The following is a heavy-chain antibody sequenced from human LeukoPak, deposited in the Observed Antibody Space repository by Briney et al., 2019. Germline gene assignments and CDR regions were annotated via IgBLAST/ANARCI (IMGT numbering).Heavy chain of an antibody. CDR2: ISYSGST. J-gene: IGHJ4*02. D-gene: IGHD3-10*01. CDR3: AREMYGSGSYYTDY. V-gene: IGHV4-59*01. CDR1: GDPISDDY. Sequence: PSETLSLTCTVSGDPISDDYWSWIRQPPGKGLEWIGYISYSGSTNYNPSLKSRVTISLDTSKNQFSLKLSSVTAADTAVYFCAREMYGSGSYYTDYWGQGTLVTVSS.